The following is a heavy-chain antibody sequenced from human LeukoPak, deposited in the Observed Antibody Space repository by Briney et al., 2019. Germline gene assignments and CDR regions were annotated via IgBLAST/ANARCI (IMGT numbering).Heavy chain of an antibody. D-gene: IGHD3-9*01. CDR1: GYTFTSYD. J-gene: IGHJ6*02. Sequence: ASVTVSCKASGYTFTSYDINWVRQATGQGLEWMGWMNPNSGNTGYAQKFQGRVTMTRNTSISTAYMELSSLRSEDTAVYYCARGQLRYFDWLLEDYYYYGMDVWGQGTTVTVSS. CDR2: MNPNSGNT. V-gene: IGHV1-8*01. CDR3: ARGQLRYFDWLLEDYYYYGMDV.